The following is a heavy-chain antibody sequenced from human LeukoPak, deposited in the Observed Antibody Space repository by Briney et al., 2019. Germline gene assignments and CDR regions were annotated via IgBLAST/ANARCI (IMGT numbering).Heavy chain of an antibody. CDR2: IYYSGST. Sequence: SETLSLTCTVSGGSISSYYWSWIRQPPGKGLEWIGYIYYSGSTNYNPSLKSRVTISVDTSKNQFSLKLSSVTAADTAVYYCARDVAAAGRKYYYGMDVWGQGTTVTVSS. D-gene: IGHD6-13*01. V-gene: IGHV4-59*01. CDR3: ARDVAAAGRKYYYGMDV. CDR1: GGSISSYY. J-gene: IGHJ6*02.